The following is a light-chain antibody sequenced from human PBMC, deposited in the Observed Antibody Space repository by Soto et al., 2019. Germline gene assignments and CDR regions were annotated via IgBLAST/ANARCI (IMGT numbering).Light chain of an antibody. Sequence: DIVMTQSPDSLAVSPGERATINCKSSQSLVHSSNNKNYLIWYQQKPGQPPKLLIYWASTRESGVPERFSGSGSGTDFTLTISSLQTEGAAVYFCQQYYSSPVTFGGGTKVEIK. CDR2: WAS. CDR1: QSLVHSSNNKNY. J-gene: IGKJ4*01. CDR3: QQYYSSPVT. V-gene: IGKV4-1*01.